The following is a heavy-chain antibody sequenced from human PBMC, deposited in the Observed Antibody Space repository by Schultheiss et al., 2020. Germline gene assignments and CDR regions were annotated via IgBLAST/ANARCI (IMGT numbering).Heavy chain of an antibody. D-gene: IGHD1-26*01. Sequence: SETLSLTCTVSGGSISSYYWNWIRQPPGKGLEWIGYIFDSGSTNYNPSLKSRVTISVDTSKNQFSLKLRSVTAADTAVYYCARAIVGTTYLNYWGQGTLVTVSS. CDR3: ARAIVGTTYLNY. J-gene: IGHJ4*02. CDR2: IFDSGST. V-gene: IGHV4-59*12. CDR1: GGSISSYY.